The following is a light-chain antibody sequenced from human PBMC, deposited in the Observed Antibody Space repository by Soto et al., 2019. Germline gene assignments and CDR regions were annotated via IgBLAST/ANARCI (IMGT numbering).Light chain of an antibody. Sequence: DIQMTQSPSSVSASVGDRLTITCRASRDISNSLAWYQQTPGKAPQLLLRGASSLHRGVPSRFSGGGAGSEFTLTISSLQPEDFATYYCQQTNAFPRTFGQGTKVDVK. CDR2: GAS. J-gene: IGKJ1*01. CDR1: RDISNS. CDR3: QQTNAFPRT. V-gene: IGKV1-12*01.